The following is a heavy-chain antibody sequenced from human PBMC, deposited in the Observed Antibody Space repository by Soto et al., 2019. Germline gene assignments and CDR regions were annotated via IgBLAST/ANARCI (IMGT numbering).Heavy chain of an antibody. CDR1: GYSFTSYW. CDR3: ARQEGLVPNLGPWFDP. CDR2: IYPGDSDT. Sequence: GESLKISCKGSGYSFTSYWIGWVRQMPGKGLEWMGIIYPGDSDTRYSPSFQGQVTISADKSISTAYLQWSSLKASDTAMYYCARQEGLVPNLGPWFDPWGQGTLVTVSS. V-gene: IGHV5-51*01. D-gene: IGHD2-2*01. J-gene: IGHJ5*02.